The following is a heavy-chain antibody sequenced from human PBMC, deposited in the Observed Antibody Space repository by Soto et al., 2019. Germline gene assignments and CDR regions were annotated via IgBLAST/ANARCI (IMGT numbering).Heavy chain of an antibody. CDR3: ARDMDCSSTSCYTELYYYYGMDV. V-gene: IGHV3-7*03. J-gene: IGHJ6*02. CDR1: GFTFSSYW. Sequence: PGGSLRLSCAASGFTFSSYWMSWVRQAPGKGLEWVANIKQDGSEKYYVDSVKGRFTISRDNAKNSLYLQMNSLRADDTAVYYCARDMDCSSTSCYTELYYYYGMDVWGQGTTVTV. D-gene: IGHD2-2*02. CDR2: IKQDGSEK.